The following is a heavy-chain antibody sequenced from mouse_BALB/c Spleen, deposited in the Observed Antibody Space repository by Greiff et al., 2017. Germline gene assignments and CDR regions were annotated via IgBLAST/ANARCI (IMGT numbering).Heavy chain of an antibody. CDR2: ILPGSGST. J-gene: IGHJ4*01. V-gene: IGHV1-9*01. CDR1: GYTFSSYW. CDR3: ARRFYYYAMDY. Sequence: VKLMESGAELMKPGASVKISCKATGYTFSSYWIEWVKQRPGHGLEWIGEILPGSGSTNYNEKFKGKATFTADTSSNTAYMQLSSLTSEDSAVYYCARRFYYYAMDYWGQGTSVTVSS.